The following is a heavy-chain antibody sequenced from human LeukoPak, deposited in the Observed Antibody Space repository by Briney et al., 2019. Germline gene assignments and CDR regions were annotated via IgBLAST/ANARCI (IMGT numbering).Heavy chain of an antibody. D-gene: IGHD3-22*01. CDR3: ARGSSGYYYHWFDP. CDR2: INSDGTTT. J-gene: IGHJ5*02. Sequence: GGSLRLSCAASGFAFSSYWMHWVRKAPGKGLVWVSRINSDGTTTTYADSVKGRFTISRDNAKNTLYLRMNSLRAEDTAVYYCARGSSGYYYHWFDPWGQGTLVTVSS. CDR1: GFAFSSYW. V-gene: IGHV3-74*01.